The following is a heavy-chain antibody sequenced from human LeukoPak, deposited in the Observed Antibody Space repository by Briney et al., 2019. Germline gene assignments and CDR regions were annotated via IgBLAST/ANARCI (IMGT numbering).Heavy chain of an antibody. V-gene: IGHV4-34*01. J-gene: IGHJ5*02. CDR3: ARDAAPYYYGSGIFRKNNWFDP. Sequence: PSETLSLARAVYGGSFSGYYWSWIRQPPGKGLEWIGEINHSGSTNYNPSLKSRVTISVDTSKNQFSLKLSSVTAADTAVYYCARDAAPYYYGSGIFRKNNWFDPWGQGTLVTVSS. CDR2: INHSGST. CDR1: GGSFSGYY. D-gene: IGHD3-10*01.